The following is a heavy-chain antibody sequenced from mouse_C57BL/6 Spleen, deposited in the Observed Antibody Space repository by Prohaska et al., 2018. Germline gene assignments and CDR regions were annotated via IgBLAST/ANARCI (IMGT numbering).Heavy chain of an antibody. CDR3: ARNFWGCAD. Sequence: QVQLKQSGPGLVQPSQSLSITCTVSGFSLTSYGVHWVRQSPGKGLEWLGVIWSGGSTDDNAAFISRLSSSKDNSKSQVFFKMNSLQADDTAIYYCARNFWGCADWGRGTLVTGSA. CDR2: IWSGGST. CDR1: GFSLTSYG. J-gene: IGHJ3*01. V-gene: IGHV2-2*01. D-gene: IGHD4-1*01.